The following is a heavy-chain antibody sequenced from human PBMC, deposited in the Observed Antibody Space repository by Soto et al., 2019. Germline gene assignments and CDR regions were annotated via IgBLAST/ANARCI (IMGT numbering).Heavy chain of an antibody. J-gene: IGHJ6*02. CDR3: AKHLRIADDFMSGYQFYYYYSMDV. CDR2: ISGSGGST. V-gene: IGHV3-23*01. D-gene: IGHD3-3*01. CDR1: GFTFSSYA. Sequence: EVQLLESGGGLVQPGGSLRLSCAASGFTFSSYAMSWVRQAPGRGLEWVSAISGSGGSTYYADSVKGRFTISRDNSKNTLYVQMNRLKAEDTAVYDCAKHLRIADDFMSGYQFYYYYSMDVWGQGTTVTVSS.